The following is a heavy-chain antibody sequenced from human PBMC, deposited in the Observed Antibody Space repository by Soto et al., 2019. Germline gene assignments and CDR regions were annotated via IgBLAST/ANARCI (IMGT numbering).Heavy chain of an antibody. V-gene: IGHV1-24*01. CDR2: FDPEDGET. J-gene: IGHJ5*02. CDR3: ATAHNYDFWRRDWFDP. CDR1: GYTLTELS. Sequence: ASVKVSCKVSGYTLTELSMHWVRQAPGKGLEWMGGFDPEDGETIYAQKFQGRVTMTEDTSTDTAYMELSSLRSEDTAVYYCATAHNYDFWRRDWFDPWGQGTLVTVSS. D-gene: IGHD3-3*01.